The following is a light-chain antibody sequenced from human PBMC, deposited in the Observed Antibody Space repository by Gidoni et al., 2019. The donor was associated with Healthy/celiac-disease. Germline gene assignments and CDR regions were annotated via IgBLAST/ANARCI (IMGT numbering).Light chain of an antibody. J-gene: IGKJ2*01. CDR1: QDISNY. CDR3: QQYDNLPYT. CDR2: AAS. Sequence: DIQMTQSPSSLSASVGDRVTITCQASQDISNYLNWYQQKPGKAPKLLSYAASNLETGVPSRFSGSVSGTDFTFTISSLQPEDIASYYCQQYDNLPYTFXXXTKLEIK. V-gene: IGKV1-33*01.